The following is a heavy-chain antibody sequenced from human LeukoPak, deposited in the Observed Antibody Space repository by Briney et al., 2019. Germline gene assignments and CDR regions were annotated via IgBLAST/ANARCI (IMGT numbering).Heavy chain of an antibody. CDR3: AGLWSGESPVDY. D-gene: IGHD3-10*01. J-gene: IGHJ4*02. V-gene: IGHV4-59*08. CDR1: GGSISSYY. CDR2: IYYSGST. Sequence: PSETLSLTCTVSGGSISSYYWSWIRQPPGKGLEWSGYIYYSGSTNYNPSLKSRVTISVDTSKNQFSLKLSSVTAADTAVYYCAGLWSGESPVDYWGQGTLVTVSS.